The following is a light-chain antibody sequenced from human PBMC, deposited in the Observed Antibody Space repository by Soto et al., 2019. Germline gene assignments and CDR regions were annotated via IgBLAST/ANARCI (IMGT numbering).Light chain of an antibody. Sequence: QSALTQPPSASGTPGQRVTISCSGSSSNIGSKYVYWYQQLPGTAPKLLIYRNNQRPSGVPDRSSGSKSGTSASLAISGLWSEDEADYYCAAWDANVCGPTFGGGTKVTVL. V-gene: IGLV1-47*03. CDR3: AAWDANVCGPT. CDR1: SSNIGSKY. CDR2: RNN. J-gene: IGLJ2*01.